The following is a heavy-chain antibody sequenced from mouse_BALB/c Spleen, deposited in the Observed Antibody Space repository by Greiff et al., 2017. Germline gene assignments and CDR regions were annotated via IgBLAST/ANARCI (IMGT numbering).Heavy chain of an antibody. CDR3: ARGGRYYYAMDD. Sequence: EVKLVESGGGLVQPGGSLRLSCATSGFTFTDYYMSWVRQPPGKALEWLGFIRNKANGYTTEYSASVKGRFTISRDNSQSILYLQMNTLRAEDSATYYCARGGRYYYAMDDWGQGTSVTVSS. CDR2: IRNKANGYTT. J-gene: IGHJ4*01. CDR1: GFTFTDYY. V-gene: IGHV7-3*02.